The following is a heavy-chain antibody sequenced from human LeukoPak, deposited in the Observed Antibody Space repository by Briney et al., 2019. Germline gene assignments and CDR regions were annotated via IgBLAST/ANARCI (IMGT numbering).Heavy chain of an antibody. CDR2: INHSGST. J-gene: IGHJ4*02. CDR1: GGSFSGYY. Sequence: SETLSLTCAVYGGSFSGYYWSWIRQPPGKGLEWIGEINHSGSTNYNPSLKSRVTISVDTSKNQFSLKLSSVTAADTAVYYCARGITMVRGVPSKYYFDYWGRGTLVTVSS. CDR3: ARGITMVRGVPSKYYFDY. D-gene: IGHD3-10*01. V-gene: IGHV4-34*01.